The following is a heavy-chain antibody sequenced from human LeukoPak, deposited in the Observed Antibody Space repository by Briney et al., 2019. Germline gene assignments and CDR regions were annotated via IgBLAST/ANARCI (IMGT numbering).Heavy chain of an antibody. CDR2: ISSDASIT. D-gene: IGHD2-15*01. J-gene: IGHJ4*02. V-gene: IGHV3-74*01. Sequence: GGSLRLSCAASGFTFSTYWMHWVRQDPGKGLVWVSRISSDASITSYANPVTGRFTISRDNAKNTLYLQMNSLRAEDTALYYCATSARTYIGSSLDYWGQGTLVTVSS. CDR3: ATSARTYIGSSLDY. CDR1: GFTFSTYW.